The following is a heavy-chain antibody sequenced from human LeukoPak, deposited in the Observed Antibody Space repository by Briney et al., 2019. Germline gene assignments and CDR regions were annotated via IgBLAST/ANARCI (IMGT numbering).Heavy chain of an antibody. Sequence: SETLSLTCTFSGGSVSSYYWSWIRQPAGKGLEWIGRIYTSGRTNYNPSLKSRVTMSVDTSKNQFSLRLSSVTAADTAVYYCARDRYYYDTSGPPLDIWGQGTMVTVSS. J-gene: IGHJ3*02. CDR3: ARDRYYYDTSGPPLDI. D-gene: IGHD3-22*01. V-gene: IGHV4-4*07. CDR1: GGSVSSYY. CDR2: IYTSGRT.